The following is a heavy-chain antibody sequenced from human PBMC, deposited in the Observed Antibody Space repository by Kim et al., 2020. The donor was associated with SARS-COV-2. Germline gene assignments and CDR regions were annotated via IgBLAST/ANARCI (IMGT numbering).Heavy chain of an antibody. CDR3: TTADTAMDSDYYYYGMDV. V-gene: IGHV3-15*01. J-gene: IGHJ6*02. CDR1: GFTFSNAW. Sequence: GGSLRLSCAASGFTFSNAWMSWVRQAPGKGLEWVGRIKSKTDGGTTDYAAPVKGRFTISRDDSKNTLYLQMNSLKTEDTAVYYCTTADTAMDSDYYYYGMDVWGQGTPVTVSS. D-gene: IGHD5-18*01. CDR2: IKSKTDGGTT.